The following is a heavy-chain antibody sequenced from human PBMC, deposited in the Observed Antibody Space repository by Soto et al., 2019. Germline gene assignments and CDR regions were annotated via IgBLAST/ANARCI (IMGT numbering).Heavy chain of an antibody. CDR2: ISAHNGNT. V-gene: IGHV1-18*01. CDR1: GYAFTTYG. D-gene: IGHD1-1*01. Sequence: QVHLVQSGAEVKKPGASVKVSCQASGYAFTTYGITWVRQAPGQGLEWMGWISAHNGNTNYAQKRQGRGTVTRDTSTSTAYMELRSLRSDDTAVYYCARGRYGDYWGQGALVTVSS. CDR3: ARGRYGDY. J-gene: IGHJ4*02.